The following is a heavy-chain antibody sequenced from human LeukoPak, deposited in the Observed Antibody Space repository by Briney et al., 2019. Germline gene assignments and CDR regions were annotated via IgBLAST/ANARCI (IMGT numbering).Heavy chain of an antibody. J-gene: IGHJ6*03. D-gene: IGHD3-10*01. Sequence: PGGSLRLSCAASGFTFSSYAMSWVRQAPGKGLEWVPAISGSGGSTYYADSVKGRFTISRDNSKNTLYLQINSLRAEDTAVYYCAKAVTMVQGVIIGSYYYYMDVWGKGTTVTVSS. V-gene: IGHV3-23*01. CDR1: GFTFSSYA. CDR2: ISGSGGST. CDR3: AKAVTMVQGVIIGSYYYYMDV.